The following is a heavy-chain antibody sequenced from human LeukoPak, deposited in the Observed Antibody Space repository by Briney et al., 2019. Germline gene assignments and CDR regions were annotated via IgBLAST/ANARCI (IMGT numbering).Heavy chain of an antibody. J-gene: IGHJ4*02. CDR3: EKKKKNSSGGIDY. Sequence: PGGSLRLSCAASGFPFSGYWMDWVRQAPGKGMEWVANINQDGSTQYYAASVKGRFTISRDNSKNSLCLQINSLRTEDTALYYFEKKKKNSSGGIDYWGQGTLVTVSS. D-gene: IGHD6-19*01. V-gene: IGHV3-7*03. CDR1: GFPFSGYW. CDR2: INQDGSTQ.